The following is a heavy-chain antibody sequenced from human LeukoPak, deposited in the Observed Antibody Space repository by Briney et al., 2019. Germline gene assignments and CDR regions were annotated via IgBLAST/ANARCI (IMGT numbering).Heavy chain of an antibody. CDR2: IYTSGTT. J-gene: IGHJ6*03. V-gene: IGHV4-61*02. CDR1: GASISSGSYY. Sequence: SETLSLTCTVSGASISSGSYYWSWIRQPAGKGLEWIGRIYTSGTTNYSPSLKSRLTISLDTSKNQFSLKLSSVTAADTAVYYCARDQTKWEPLRRRDYYYMDVWGKGTTVTVSS. CDR3: ARDQTKWEPLRRRDYYYMDV. D-gene: IGHD1-26*01.